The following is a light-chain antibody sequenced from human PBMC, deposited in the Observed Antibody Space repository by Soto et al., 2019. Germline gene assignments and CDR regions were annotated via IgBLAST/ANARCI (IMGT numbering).Light chain of an antibody. CDR3: QQRSNWPGT. CDR2: DAS. V-gene: IGKV3-11*01. Sequence: EIVLTQSPATLSLSPGERATLYCRASQSVSSSLAWYQQKPGQAPRILIYDASNRATGIPVRFSGGGSGTDVTLTISSLEPEDFAVYYCQQRSNWPGTFGQGTKVEIK. CDR1: QSVSSS. J-gene: IGKJ1*01.